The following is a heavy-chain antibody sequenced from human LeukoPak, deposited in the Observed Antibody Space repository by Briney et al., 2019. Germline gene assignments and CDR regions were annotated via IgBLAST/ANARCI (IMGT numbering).Heavy chain of an antibody. V-gene: IGHV1-18*04. CDR1: GYTFTSYG. CDR2: ISAYNGNT. J-gene: IGHJ4*02. Sequence: ASVKVSCKASGYTFTSYGISWVRQAPGQGLEWMGWISAYNGNTNYAQKLQGRVTMTTDTSTSTAYMELRSLRSDDTAVYYCARPPMVRGVIIRGYFDYWGQGTLVTVPS. D-gene: IGHD3-10*01. CDR3: ARPPMVRGVIIRGYFDY.